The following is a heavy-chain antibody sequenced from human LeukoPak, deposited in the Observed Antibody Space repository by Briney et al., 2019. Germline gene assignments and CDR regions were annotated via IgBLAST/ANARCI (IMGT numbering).Heavy chain of an antibody. V-gene: IGHV1-18*03. CDR2: ISAYNGNT. D-gene: IGHD3-10*01. Sequence: GASVKVSCNASGYTFTNYGISWVRQAPGQGLEWMGWISAYNGNTHYAQKFQGRVTMTKDTSTSTAYMELRSLRSDDMAVYYCARGRSHGDGSGSYYDYFDYWGQGTLVTVSS. J-gene: IGHJ4*02. CDR3: ARGRSHGDGSGSYYDYFDY. CDR1: GYTFTNYG.